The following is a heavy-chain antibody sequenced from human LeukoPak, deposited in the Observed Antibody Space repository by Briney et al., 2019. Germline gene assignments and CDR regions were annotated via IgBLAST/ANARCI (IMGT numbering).Heavy chain of an antibody. D-gene: IGHD3-22*01. CDR1: GFTFSSYG. V-gene: IGHV3-30*02. CDR2: IRYDGSNK. Sequence: GGSLRLSCAASGFTFSSYGIHWVRQAPGKGLEWVAFIRYDGSNKYYADSVKGRFTISRDNSKNTLYLQMNRLRAEDTAVYYCAKDFSVYNYDSRVLDYWGQGTLVTVSS. J-gene: IGHJ4*02. CDR3: AKDFSVYNYDSRVLDY.